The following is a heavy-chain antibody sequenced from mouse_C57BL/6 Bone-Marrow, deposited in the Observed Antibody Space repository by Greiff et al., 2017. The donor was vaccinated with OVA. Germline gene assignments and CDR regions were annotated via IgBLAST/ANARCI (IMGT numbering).Heavy chain of an antibody. J-gene: IGHJ2*01. CDR3: ARHYYGSSPSYFDY. CDR2: IRNKANGYTT. Sequence: EVKLMESGGGLVQPGGSLSLSCAASGFTFTDYYMSWVRQPPGKALEWLGFIRNKANGYTTEYSASVKGRFTISRDNSQSILYLQMNALRAEDSATYYCARHYYGSSPSYFDYWGQGTTLTVSS. CDR1: GFTFTDYY. D-gene: IGHD1-1*01. V-gene: IGHV7-3*01.